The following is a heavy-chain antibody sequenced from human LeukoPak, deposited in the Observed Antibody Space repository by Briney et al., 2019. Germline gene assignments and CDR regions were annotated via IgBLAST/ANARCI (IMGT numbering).Heavy chain of an antibody. CDR1: GGSISSGGYY. J-gene: IGHJ5*02. D-gene: IGHD6-25*01. CDR2: IYYSGST. CDR3: ARDVSGRGIAARWFDP. Sequence: SEILSLTCTVSGGSISSGGYYWSWIRQHPGKGLEWIGYIYYSGSTYYNPSLKSRVTISVDTSKNQFSLKLSSVTAADTAVYYCARDVSGRGIAARWFDPWGQGTLVTVSS. V-gene: IGHV4-31*03.